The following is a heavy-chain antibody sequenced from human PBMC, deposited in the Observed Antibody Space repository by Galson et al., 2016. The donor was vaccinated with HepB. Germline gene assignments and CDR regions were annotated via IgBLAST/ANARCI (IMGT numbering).Heavy chain of an antibody. V-gene: IGHV3-30*18. CDR3: AKNDILAGYSAFDY. J-gene: IGHJ4*02. D-gene: IGHD3-9*01. Sequence: SLRLSCAASGITFSTYGMHWVRQAPGKGLEWVAVISYDGGNTYYADSVKGRFTISRDNSKNTLHLQMNSLRSEDTAVYYCAKNDILAGYSAFDYWGQGTLVTVSS. CDR1: GITFSTYG. CDR2: ISYDGGNT.